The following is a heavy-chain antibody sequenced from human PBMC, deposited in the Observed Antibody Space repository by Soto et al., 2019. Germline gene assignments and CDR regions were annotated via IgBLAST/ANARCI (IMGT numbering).Heavy chain of an antibody. D-gene: IGHD6-19*01. V-gene: IGHV4-4*02. Sequence: QVQLQESGPGLMKPSGTLSLTCAVSGGSISTNWWSWVRQPPGKGLEWLGEIYHSGSTNYNPSLKNRVAMSVDKSQNHLSLNLNSVTAAATAVYYCARHIAVSGTRGFDFWGQGTLVTVSS. CDR1: GGSISTNW. CDR2: IYHSGST. J-gene: IGHJ4*02. CDR3: ARHIAVSGTRGFDF.